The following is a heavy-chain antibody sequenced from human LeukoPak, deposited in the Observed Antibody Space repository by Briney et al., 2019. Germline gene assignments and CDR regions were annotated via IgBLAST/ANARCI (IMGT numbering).Heavy chain of an antibody. CDR1: GFTFSSYW. J-gene: IGHJ4*02. D-gene: IGHD3-16*01. V-gene: IGHV3-7*01. Sequence: GGSLRLSCAASGFTFSSYWMSWVRQAPGKGLEWVANIKQDGSEKYYVDSVKGRFTISRDNAKNSLYLQMNSLRAEDTAVYYCARGYDYVWGSYTYTSYFDYWGQGTLVTVSS. CDR3: ARGYDYVWGSYTYTSYFDY. CDR2: IKQDGSEK.